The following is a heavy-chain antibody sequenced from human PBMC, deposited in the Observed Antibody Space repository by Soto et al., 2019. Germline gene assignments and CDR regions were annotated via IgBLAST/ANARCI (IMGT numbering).Heavy chain of an antibody. CDR2: MYYSGST. CDR3: ARHAPSFRFRFTDYYYYYMDV. J-gene: IGHJ6*03. V-gene: IGHV4-59*08. D-gene: IGHD3-3*01. CDR1: GDSIGTYY. Sequence: PSETLSLTCTVSGDSIGTYYGSWIRQPPGKGLEWLGYMYYSGSTNYNPSLKSRVTISVDTSKNQFSLKLSSVTAADTAVYYCARHAPSFRFRFTDYYYYYMDVWGTGTTVTVSS.